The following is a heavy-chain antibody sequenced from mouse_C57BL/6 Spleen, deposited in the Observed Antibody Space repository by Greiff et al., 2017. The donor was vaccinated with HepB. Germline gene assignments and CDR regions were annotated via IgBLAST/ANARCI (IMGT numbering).Heavy chain of an antibody. V-gene: IGHV1-72*01. J-gene: IGHJ1*03. CDR2: IDPNSGGT. CDR3: ARSPPDYYGSSWYFDV. CDR1: GYTFTSYW. Sequence: QVHVKQPGAELVKPGASVKLSCKASGYTFTSYWMHWVKQRPGRGLEWIGRIDPNSGGTKYNEKFKSKATLTVDKPSSTAYMQLSSLTSEDSAVYYCARSPPDYYGSSWYFDVWGTGTTVTVSS. D-gene: IGHD1-1*01.